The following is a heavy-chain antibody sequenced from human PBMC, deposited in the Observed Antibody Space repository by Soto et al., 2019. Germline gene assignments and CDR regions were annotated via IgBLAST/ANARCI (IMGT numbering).Heavy chain of an antibody. Sequence: QVQLQQWGAGLLKPSETLSLTCAVYGGSFSGYYWSWIRQPPVKGLDWIGEINHSGSTNYNPSLKSRVTISVDTSKNQFSLKLSSVTAADTAVYYCARGRTATPPDYWGQGTLVTVS. V-gene: IGHV4-34*01. CDR3: ARGRTATPPDY. CDR2: INHSGST. CDR1: GGSFSGYY. D-gene: IGHD2-15*01. J-gene: IGHJ4*02.